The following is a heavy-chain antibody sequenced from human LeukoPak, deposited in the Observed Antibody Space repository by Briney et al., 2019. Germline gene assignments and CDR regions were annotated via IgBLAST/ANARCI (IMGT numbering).Heavy chain of an antibody. D-gene: IGHD6-19*01. CDR3: TTVGIAVAGTGG. V-gene: IGHV3-15*01. CDR2: IKSKTDGGTK. Sequence: GGSLRLSCAASGFIFSNAWLSWVRQAPGKGPEWVGRIKSKTDGGTKDYGAFVKGRFTISRDDSKNMVFLQMNGLKTEDAAIYYCTTVGIAVAGTGGWGQGTPVTVSS. CDR1: GFIFSNAW. J-gene: IGHJ4*02.